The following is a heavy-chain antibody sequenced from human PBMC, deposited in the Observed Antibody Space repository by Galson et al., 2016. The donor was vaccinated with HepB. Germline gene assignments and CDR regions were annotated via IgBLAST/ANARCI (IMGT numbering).Heavy chain of an antibody. Sequence: SLRLSCAASGFTFSESYMTWIRQSPGKGLEWVSSISSRGGSAIHYADSVKGRFTIPRDNAKNSLFLQMNSLRAEDTAVYYCAKAHYCGSGSYFDNWGRGTLVTVSS. V-gene: IGHV3-11*01. CDR2: ISSRGGSAI. CDR3: AKAHYCGSGSYFDN. D-gene: IGHD3-10*01. J-gene: IGHJ4*02. CDR1: GFTFSESY.